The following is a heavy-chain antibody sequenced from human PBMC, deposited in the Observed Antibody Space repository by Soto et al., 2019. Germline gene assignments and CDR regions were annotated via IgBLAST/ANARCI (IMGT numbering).Heavy chain of an antibody. CDR2: IYYSGST. CDR3: ARGYCSGGSCLLDY. J-gene: IGHJ4*02. Sequence: LSETLSLTCTVSGGSISSYYWSWIRQPPGKGLEWIGYIYYSGSTNYNPSLKSRVTISVDTSKNQFSLKLSSVTAADTAVYYCARGYCSGGSCLLDYWGQGTLVTVSS. D-gene: IGHD2-15*01. CDR1: GGSISSYY. V-gene: IGHV4-59*01.